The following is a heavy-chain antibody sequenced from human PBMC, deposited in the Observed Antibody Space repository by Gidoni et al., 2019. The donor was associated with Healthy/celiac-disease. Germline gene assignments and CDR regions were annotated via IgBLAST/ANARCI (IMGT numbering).Heavy chain of an antibody. CDR2: INHSGST. V-gene: IGHV4-34*01. D-gene: IGHD3-16*01. CDR3: ARMEGVTPSDY. CDR1: GGSFSGYY. Sequence: QVQLQQWGAGLLKPPETLSLTCAVYGGSFSGYYWSWIRQPPGKGLEWIGEINHSGSTNYNPSLKSRVTISVDTSKNQFSLKLSSVTAADTAVYYCARMEGVTPSDYWGQGTLVTVSS. J-gene: IGHJ4*02.